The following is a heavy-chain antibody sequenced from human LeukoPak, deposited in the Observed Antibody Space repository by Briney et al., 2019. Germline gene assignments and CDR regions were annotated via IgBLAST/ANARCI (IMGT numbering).Heavy chain of an antibody. CDR1: GYTFTSYD. V-gene: IGHV1-8*03. D-gene: IGHD1-26*01. CDR3: ATGLKWELLTDYYYMDV. Sequence: ASVKVSCKASGYTFTSYDINWVRQATGQGLEWMGWMNPNSGNTGYAQKFQGRVTITRNTSISTAYMELSSLRSEDTAVYYCATGLKWELLTDYYYMDVWGKGTTVTVSS. J-gene: IGHJ6*03. CDR2: MNPNSGNT.